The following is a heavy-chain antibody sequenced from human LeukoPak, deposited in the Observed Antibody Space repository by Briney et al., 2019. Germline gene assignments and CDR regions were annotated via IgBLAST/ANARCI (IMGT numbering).Heavy chain of an antibody. V-gene: IGHV3-66*02. CDR3: ARRVGPATQWFDP. CDR2: VYSGGDT. D-gene: IGHD2-15*01. J-gene: IGHJ5*02. CDR1: GLTVSTNY. Sequence: GGSLRLSCAASGLTVSTNYMSWVRQTPGKGPEWVSVVYSGGDTYYADSVKGRFTISRDNSKNTLHLQMNSLRAEDTAVYYCARRVGPATQWFDPWGQGTLVTVSS.